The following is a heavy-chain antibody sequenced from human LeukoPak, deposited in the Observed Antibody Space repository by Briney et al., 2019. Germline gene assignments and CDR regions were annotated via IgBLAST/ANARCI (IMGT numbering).Heavy chain of an antibody. Sequence: SETLSLTCAVSGDSISNYYWSWIRQPPGKGLEWIGYIYYSGSTNYNPSLKSRVTISVDTSKHQFSLKLSSVTAADTAVYYCARGHPNYSSSWSYYYYMDVWGKGTTVTVSS. V-gene: IGHV4-59*08. CDR1: GDSISNYY. J-gene: IGHJ6*03. CDR2: IYYSGST. CDR3: ARGHPNYSSSWSYYYYMDV. D-gene: IGHD6-13*01.